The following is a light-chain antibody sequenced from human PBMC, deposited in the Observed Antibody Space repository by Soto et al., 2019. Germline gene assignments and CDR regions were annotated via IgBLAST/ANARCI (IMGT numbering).Light chain of an antibody. Sequence: EMGLTQSPATLSLSPGESATLSCRASQNVGHNFAWYQQKSCQPPRLLLHTASSRATGIPARFSGYGSRTDFTITISSLEPEDIAVYSCQERSRWPRATFGGGTKVEIK. J-gene: IGKJ4*01. CDR1: QNVGHN. CDR3: QERSRWPRAT. CDR2: TAS. V-gene: IGKV3-11*01.